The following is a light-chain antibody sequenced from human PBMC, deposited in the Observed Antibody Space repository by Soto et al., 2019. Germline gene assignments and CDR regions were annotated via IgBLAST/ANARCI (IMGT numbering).Light chain of an antibody. J-gene: IGKJ2*01. V-gene: IGKV3-15*01. CDR1: QSVSSN. CDR3: QQYNKWHPYMYT. CDR2: VAS. Sequence: EIVLTQSPVTLSVSPGERATLSCRASQSVSSNLAWYQQKPGQVPRLLIYVASTRATGIPARFSGSGSGTDFTLTISSLQSEDSAVYYCQQYNKWHPYMYTFGQGTKLEIK.